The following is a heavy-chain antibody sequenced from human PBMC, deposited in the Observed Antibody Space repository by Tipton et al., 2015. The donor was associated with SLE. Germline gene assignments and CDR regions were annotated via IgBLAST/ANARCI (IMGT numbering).Heavy chain of an antibody. CDR3: ARLRINAYYDSSGSAPGYFDY. Sequence: TLSLTCTVSGGSISSYYWSWIRQPPGKGLEWIGYIYYSGSTNYNPSLKSRVTISVDTSKNQFSLKLSSVTAADTAVYYCARLRINAYYDSSGSAPGYFDYWGQGTLVTVSS. J-gene: IGHJ4*02. D-gene: IGHD3-22*01. CDR2: IYYSGST. CDR1: GGSISSYY. V-gene: IGHV4-59*08.